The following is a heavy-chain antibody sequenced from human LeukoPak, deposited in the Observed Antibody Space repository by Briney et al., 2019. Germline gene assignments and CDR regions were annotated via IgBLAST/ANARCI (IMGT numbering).Heavy chain of an antibody. CDR2: ISGSGGST. CDR3: ARGVAAAGFDY. D-gene: IGHD6-13*01. Sequence: GGSLRLSCAASEFTFSSYAMSWVRQAPGKGLEWVSAISGSGGSTYYADSVKGRFTISRDNSKNTLYLQMNSLRAEDTAVYYCARGVAAAGFDYWGQGTLVTVSS. J-gene: IGHJ4*02. CDR1: EFTFSSYA. V-gene: IGHV3-23*01.